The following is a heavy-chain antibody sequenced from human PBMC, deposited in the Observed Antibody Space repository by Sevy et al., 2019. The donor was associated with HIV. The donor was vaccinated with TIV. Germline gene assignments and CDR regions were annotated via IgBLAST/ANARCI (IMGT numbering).Heavy chain of an antibody. J-gene: IGHJ4*02. CDR3: VREGVGGYSYSLDC. D-gene: IGHD5-18*01. CDR2: IKPDGSER. CDR1: GFTFKNYW. Sequence: GGSLRLSCAGSGFTFKNYWVTWVRQAPGKGLEWVANIKPDGSERNYVDSVRGRFTISRDNAKNSLYLQMNSLRAEDTAVYYCVREGVGGYSYSLDCWGQGTLVTVSS. V-gene: IGHV3-7*01.